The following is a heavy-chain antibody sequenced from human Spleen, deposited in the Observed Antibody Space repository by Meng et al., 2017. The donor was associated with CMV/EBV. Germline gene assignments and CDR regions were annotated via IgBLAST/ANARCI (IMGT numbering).Heavy chain of an antibody. V-gene: IGHV1-2*02. CDR2: INPNSGAT. CDR3: ATPPGVTIPGASDF. J-gene: IGHJ4*02. CDR1: GYTFTGYY. Sequence: SGYTFTGYYMHWIRQAPGQGLEWMGWINPNSGATNYAQKFQGRVTMTRDTSISTAYMELSRLRSDDTAVYYCATPPGVTIPGASDFWGQGTLVTVSS. D-gene: IGHD2-8*01.